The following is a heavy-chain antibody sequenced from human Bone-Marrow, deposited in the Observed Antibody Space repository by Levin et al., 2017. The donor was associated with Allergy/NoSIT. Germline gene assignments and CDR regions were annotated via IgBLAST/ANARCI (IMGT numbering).Heavy chain of an antibody. CDR3: ARDTMVRGVSYYYYGMDV. CDR2: IYPGDSDT. Sequence: GESLKISCKGSGYSFTSYWIGWVRQMPGKGLEWMGIIYPGDSDTRYSPSFQGQVTISADKSISTAYLQWSSLKASDTAMYYCARDTMVRGVSYYYYGMDVWGQGTTVTVSS. CDR1: GYSFTSYW. J-gene: IGHJ6*02. V-gene: IGHV5-51*01. D-gene: IGHD3-10*01.